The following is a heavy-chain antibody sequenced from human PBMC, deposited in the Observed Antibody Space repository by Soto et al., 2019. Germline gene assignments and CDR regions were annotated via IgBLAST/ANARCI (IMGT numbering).Heavy chain of an antibody. CDR3: ARDVGYGLIDY. Sequence: VQLVQSGAEVKKPGASVTVSCKASGYTFSSYAISRVRQAPGQGLEWMGWINAYNGNTYYAQKLQGRVTMTTDTSTSTAYMELRGLRSDDSAVYYCARDVGYGLIDYWGQGTLVTVSS. V-gene: IGHV1-18*01. J-gene: IGHJ4*02. D-gene: IGHD5-18*01. CDR2: INAYNGNT. CDR1: GYTFSSYA.